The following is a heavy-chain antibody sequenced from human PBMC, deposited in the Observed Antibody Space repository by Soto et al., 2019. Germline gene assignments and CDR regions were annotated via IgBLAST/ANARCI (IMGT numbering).Heavy chain of an antibody. CDR3: ARGRPAAISNWFDP. CDR1: GGSISSGGYY. V-gene: IGHV4-31*03. CDR2: IYYSGST. Sequence: QVQLQESGPGLVKPSQTLSLTCTVSGGSISSGGYYWSWIRQHPGKGLEWIGYIYYSGSTYYNPSLKSRVTISVDTSKNQFSLKLSSVTAADTAVYYCARGRPAAISNWFDPWGQGTLVTVSS. J-gene: IGHJ5*02. D-gene: IGHD2-2*01.